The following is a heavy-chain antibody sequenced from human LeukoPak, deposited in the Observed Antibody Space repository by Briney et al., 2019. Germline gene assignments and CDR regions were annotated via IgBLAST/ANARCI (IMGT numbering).Heavy chain of an antibody. J-gene: IGHJ4*02. CDR1: GAFINSRAYS. Sequence: SETLSLTCSVSGAFINSRAYSWGWLRQSPVKGLEWVGSIEFSGNTYYNPSLKSRVTISVDKSKNQFSLKLSSVTAADTAVYYCARNGGNSDVDYWGQGTLVTVSS. CDR2: IEFSGNT. D-gene: IGHD4-23*01. V-gene: IGHV4-39*07. CDR3: ARNGGNSDVDY.